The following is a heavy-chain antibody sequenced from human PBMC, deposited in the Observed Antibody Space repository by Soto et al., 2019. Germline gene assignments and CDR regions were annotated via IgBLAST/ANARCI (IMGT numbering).Heavy chain of an antibody. V-gene: IGHV4-59*01. CDR1: GVSITSYF. D-gene: IGHD3-9*01. CDR2: ISFSGAT. J-gene: IGHJ1*01. Sequence: PXETLWLTFTVSGVSITSYFGSWIGQTPGKGLDWIGSISFSGATYSNPSLKGRAALSVDTPENHLSLTLNSVTSADTAVYFCARGRRDGYQRYFELWGQGNQVTGSS. CDR3: ARGRRDGYQRYFEL.